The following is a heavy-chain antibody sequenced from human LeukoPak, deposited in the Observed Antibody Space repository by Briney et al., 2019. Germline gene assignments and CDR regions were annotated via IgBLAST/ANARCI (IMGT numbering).Heavy chain of an antibody. V-gene: IGHV3-64*01. D-gene: IGHD3-10*01. CDR2: ISTDGGGT. CDR1: GFTFSDYA. J-gene: IGHJ4*02. Sequence: PGRSLRLSCAASGFTFSDYAMHWVRQAPGKGLEYVSAISTDGGGTYYVNSVKGRFTISRDNSKNTLYLQMGSLRAEDMAVYYCARYGSESYYHYWGQGTLVTVSS. CDR3: ARYGSESYYHY.